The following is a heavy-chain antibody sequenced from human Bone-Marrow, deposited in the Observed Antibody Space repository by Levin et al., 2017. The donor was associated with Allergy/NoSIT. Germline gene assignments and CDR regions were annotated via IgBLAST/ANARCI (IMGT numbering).Heavy chain of an antibody. CDR2: IFYSGST. D-gene: IGHD3-10*01. Sequence: SQTLSPTCTVSGGSISGYYWSWVRQPPGKGLEWVGHIFYSGSTNYNPSLKSRVTISINTSKNQFSLNLTSVTAADTAFYYCARSVAGEFDYWGQGTLVTVSS. V-gene: IGHV4-59*01. J-gene: IGHJ4*02. CDR3: ARSVAGEFDY. CDR1: GGSISGYY.